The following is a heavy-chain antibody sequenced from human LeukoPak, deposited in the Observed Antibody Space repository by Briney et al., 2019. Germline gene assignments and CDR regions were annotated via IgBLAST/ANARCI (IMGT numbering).Heavy chain of an antibody. CDR2: IYYSGST. V-gene: IGHV4-59*08. J-gene: IGHJ4*02. CDR3: ARHRSGYYRFDY. CDR1: GGSISSYY. Sequence: SETLSLTCTVSGGSISSYYWSWIRQPPGKGLEWIGYIYYSGSTNYNPSLKSRVTISVDTSKNQFSLKLSSVTAADTAVYYCARHRSGYYRFDYWGQGTVVTVSS. D-gene: IGHD3-22*01.